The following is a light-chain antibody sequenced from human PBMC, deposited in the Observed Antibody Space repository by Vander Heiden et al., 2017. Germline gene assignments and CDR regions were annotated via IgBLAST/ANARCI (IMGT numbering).Light chain of an antibody. Sequence: SYELPPPPSVSVSPGQTASITCSGDRFGDKSACWYQQTPGKSPVLFVEQDSERPAGRPGCVTGSNFGTTATLTISGNQAMDEDDYYGQAWDRSTLVFGGGTKLTVL. CDR1: RFGDKS. CDR3: QAWDRSTLV. CDR2: QDS. J-gene: IGLJ2*01. V-gene: IGLV3-1*01.